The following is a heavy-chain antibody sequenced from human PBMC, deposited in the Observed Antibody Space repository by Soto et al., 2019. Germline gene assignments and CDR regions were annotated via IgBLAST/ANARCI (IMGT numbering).Heavy chain of an antibody. CDR2: ISDDGVSK. CDR3: ARAYYFGSGTSYTLYY. Sequence: HPXGSLRLSCAASGFTVSNYGMHGVRQAPGKGLEWVAVISDDGVSKYYADSVQGRFTISRDNSESVVLLQMNSLRPDDTALYFCARAYYFGSGTSYTLYYWGQGTQVTVSS. D-gene: IGHD3-10*01. V-gene: IGHV3-30*03. CDR1: GFTVSNYG. J-gene: IGHJ4*02.